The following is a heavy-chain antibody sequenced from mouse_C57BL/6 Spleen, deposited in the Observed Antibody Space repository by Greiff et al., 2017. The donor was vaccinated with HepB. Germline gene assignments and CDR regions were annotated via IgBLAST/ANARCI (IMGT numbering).Heavy chain of an antibody. J-gene: IGHJ1*03. V-gene: IGHV1-52*01. CDR2: IDPSDSET. CDR1: GYTFTSYW. CDR3: ARSGRRHWSFGG. Sequence: QVQLQQPGAELVRPGSSVKLSCKASGYTFTSYWMHWVKQRPIQGLEWIGNIDPSDSETHYNQKFKDKATLTVDKSSSTAYMQLSSLTSEDSAVYYGARSGRRHWSFGGCGTGTTANVSP.